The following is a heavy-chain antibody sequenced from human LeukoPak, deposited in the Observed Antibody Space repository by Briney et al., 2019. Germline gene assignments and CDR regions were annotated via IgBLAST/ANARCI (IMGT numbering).Heavy chain of an antibody. CDR1: GGSISSYY. J-gene: IGHJ2*01. CDR2: IYYSGST. V-gene: IGHV4-59*08. D-gene: IGHD7-27*01. Sequence: SETLSLTCTVSGGSISSYYWSWIRQPPGKGLEWIGYIYYSGSTNYNPSLKIRVTISVDTSKNQFSLKLSSVTAADTAVYDCARHGNNWGTDWYFDLWGRGTLVIVSS. CDR3: ARHGNNWGTDWYFDL.